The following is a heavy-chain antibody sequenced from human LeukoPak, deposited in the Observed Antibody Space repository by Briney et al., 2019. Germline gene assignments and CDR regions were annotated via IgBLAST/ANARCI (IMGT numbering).Heavy chain of an antibody. V-gene: IGHV1-69*05. CDR2: IIPIFGTA. Sequence: SVKVSCKASGGTFSSYAISWVRQAPGQGLEWMGGIIPIFGTANYAQKFQGRVTITTDESTSTAYMELSSLRSEDTAVYYCARNRDGCNPREFYFDYWGQGTLVTVSS. CDR1: GGTFSSYA. J-gene: IGHJ4*02. CDR3: ARNRDGCNPREFYFDY. D-gene: IGHD5-24*01.